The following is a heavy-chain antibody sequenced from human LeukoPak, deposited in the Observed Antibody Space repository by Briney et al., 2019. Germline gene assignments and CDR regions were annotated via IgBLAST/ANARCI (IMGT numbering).Heavy chain of an antibody. CDR1: GFTFSNAW. CDR2: IKSKHDGGTT. J-gene: IGHJ4*02. CDR3: TTESDYYDSSGYYPRGY. V-gene: IGHV3-15*01. Sequence: GGSLRLSCAASGFTFSNAWMSWVRQAPGKGLECVGHIKSKHDGGTTDYAAPVKGRFTISRDDSKNTLYLQMNSLKTEDTDVYDCTTESDYYDSSGYYPRGYGGQGTLVTVSS. D-gene: IGHD3-22*01.